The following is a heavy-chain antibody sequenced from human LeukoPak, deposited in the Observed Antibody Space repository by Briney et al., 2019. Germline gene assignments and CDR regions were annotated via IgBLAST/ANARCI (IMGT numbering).Heavy chain of an antibody. Sequence: PGGSLRLSCAASGFTFSTYAMSWVRQAPGKGLEWVSTISDSGANTYYADSVRGRFTISRDNSKNTLYLQKNSLRADYTAIYYCAKSMTLQWRGFFDLWGRGTHVTVSS. CDR2: ISDSGANT. V-gene: IGHV3-23*01. J-gene: IGHJ2*01. CDR1: GFTFSTYA. CDR3: AKSMTLQWRGFFDL. D-gene: IGHD6-19*01.